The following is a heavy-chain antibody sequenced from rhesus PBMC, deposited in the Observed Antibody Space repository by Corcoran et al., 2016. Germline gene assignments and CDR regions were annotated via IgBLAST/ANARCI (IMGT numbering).Heavy chain of an antibody. V-gene: IGHV4S10*01. CDR3: ARGEASVVVVSATPGYFDY. CDR1: GGSISDSYR. J-gene: IGHJ4*01. CDR2: IYGRSTSP. Sequence: QVQLQESGPGVVKPSETLSLTCAVSGGSISDSYRWSWIRQPPGKGLEWIGYIYGRSTSPTFTPSLKSRVTISKDPSKNQFSLKLSSVTAADTAVYYCARGEASVVVVSATPGYFDYWGQGVLVTVSS. D-gene: IGHD2-39*01.